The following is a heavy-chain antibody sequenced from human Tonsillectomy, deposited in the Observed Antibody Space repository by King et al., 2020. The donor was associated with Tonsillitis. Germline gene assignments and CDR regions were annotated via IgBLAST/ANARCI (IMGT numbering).Heavy chain of an antibody. CDR3: ASCNWGFDY. CDR2: INHSGST. CDR1: GGSFSGYY. J-gene: IGHJ4*02. Sequence: VQLQQWGAGLLKPSETLSLTCAVYGGSFSGYYWSWIRQPPGKGLGWIGEINHSGSTNYNPSLKSRVTISVDTSKNQFSLKLSSVTAADTAVYYCASCNWGFDYWGQGTLVTVSS. V-gene: IGHV4-34*01. D-gene: IGHD7-27*01.